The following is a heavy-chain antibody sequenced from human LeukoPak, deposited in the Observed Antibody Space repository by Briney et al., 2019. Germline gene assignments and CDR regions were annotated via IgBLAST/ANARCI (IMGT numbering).Heavy chain of an antibody. J-gene: IGHJ4*02. CDR2: ISSTSRYI. V-gene: IGHV3-21*01. D-gene: IGHD3/OR15-3a*01. CDR3: TRAVAADDFSPGY. CDR1: GFTFSSYS. Sequence: GGSLRLSCAASGFTFSSYSMNWVRQAPGKGLEWVSCISSTSRYIYYADSVKGRFTISRDNAKNSVYLQINSLRAEDTAVYYCTRAVAADDFSPGYWGQGTLVTVSS.